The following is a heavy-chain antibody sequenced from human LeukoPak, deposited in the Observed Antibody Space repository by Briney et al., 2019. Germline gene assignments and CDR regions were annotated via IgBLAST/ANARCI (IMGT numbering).Heavy chain of an antibody. D-gene: IGHD3-22*01. CDR1: GGSISSGDYY. J-gene: IGHJ5*02. CDR2: IYYSGST. CDR3: ARAYYYDSSGYYTNWFDP. Sequence: SETLSLTCTVSGGSISSGDYYWSWIRQPPGKGLEWIGYIYYSGSTYYNPSLKSRVTISVDTSKNQFSLKLCSVTAADTAVYYCARAYYYDSSGYYTNWFDPWGQGTLVTVSS. V-gene: IGHV4-30-4*08.